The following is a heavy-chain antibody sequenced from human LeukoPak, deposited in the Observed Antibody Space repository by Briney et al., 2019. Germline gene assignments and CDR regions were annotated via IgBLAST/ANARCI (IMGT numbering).Heavy chain of an antibody. D-gene: IGHD6-13*01. Sequence: PSETRSFTCGVRGESFSDYYWSWIRQSPGVGLEWIGEINHSGSTNYNPSLKSRVTISVDTPKNQFSLKLSSLTAADTAVYYCARVGTYTSSWYRFKYFDYWGQGTLVTVSS. CDR1: GESFSDYY. CDR2: INHSGST. J-gene: IGHJ4*02. V-gene: IGHV4-34*01. CDR3: ARVGTYTSSWYRFKYFDY.